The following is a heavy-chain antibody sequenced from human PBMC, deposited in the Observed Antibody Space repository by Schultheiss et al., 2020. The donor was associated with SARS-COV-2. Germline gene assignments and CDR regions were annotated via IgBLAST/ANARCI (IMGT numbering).Heavy chain of an antibody. Sequence: GGSLRLSCAASGFTFSSYGMHWVRQAPGKGLEWVAVISYDGSNKYYADSVKGRFTISRDNSKNTLYLQMNSLRAEDTAVYYCAKDRSSSWNLFDYWGQGTLVTVSS. CDR1: GFTFSSYG. V-gene: IGHV3-30*18. D-gene: IGHD6-13*01. CDR3: AKDRSSSWNLFDY. CDR2: ISYDGSNK. J-gene: IGHJ4*02.